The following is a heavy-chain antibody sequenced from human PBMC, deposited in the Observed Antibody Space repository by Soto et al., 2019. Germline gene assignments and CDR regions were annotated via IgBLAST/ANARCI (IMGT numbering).Heavy chain of an antibody. D-gene: IGHD3-16*02. CDR1: GYTFTTYG. CDR2: IDAGNGNT. V-gene: IGHV1-3*01. Sequence: ASVKVSCKASGYTFTTYGMHWVRQAPGQRLEWMGWIDAGNGNTRYSQNFQGRVTITRDTSASTAYMEVSSLRSEDTAVYYCARDSLGNVDFWGQGTLVTAPQ. J-gene: IGHJ4*02. CDR3: ARDSLGNVDF.